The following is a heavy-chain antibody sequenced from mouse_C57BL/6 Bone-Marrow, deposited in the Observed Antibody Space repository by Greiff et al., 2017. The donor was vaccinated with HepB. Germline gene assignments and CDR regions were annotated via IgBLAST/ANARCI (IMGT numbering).Heavy chain of an antibody. Sequence: AHVKQSGAALVRPGASVKLSCTASGFNIKDYYMHWVKQRPEQGLEWIGRIDPEDGDTEYAPEFQGKATMTADTSANTAYLRLSSLTSEDTAGYYCTKDGYYPFNYWGQGTTLTVSS. V-gene: IGHV14-1*01. D-gene: IGHD2-3*01. CDR1: GFNIKDYY. CDR2: IDPEDGDT. CDR3: TKDGYYPFNY. J-gene: IGHJ2*01.